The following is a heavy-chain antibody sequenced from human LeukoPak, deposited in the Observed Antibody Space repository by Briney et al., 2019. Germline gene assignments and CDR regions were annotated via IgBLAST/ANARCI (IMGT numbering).Heavy chain of an antibody. CDR2: ISWNSGSI. V-gene: IGHV3-9*01. J-gene: IGHJ6*02. D-gene: IGHD6-13*01. Sequence: PGGSLRLSCAASGFTFDDYAMHWVRQAPGKGLEWVSGISWNSGSIGYADSVKGRFTISRDNAKNSLYLQMNSLRAEDTALYYCAKPLRRWSYYGMDVWGQGTTVTVSS. CDR1: GFTFDDYA. CDR3: AKPLRRWSYYGMDV.